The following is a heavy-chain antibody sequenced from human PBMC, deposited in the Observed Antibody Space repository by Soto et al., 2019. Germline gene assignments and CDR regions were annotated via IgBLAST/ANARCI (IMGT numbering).Heavy chain of an antibody. CDR2: IWYDGSNK. D-gene: IGHD3-10*01. CDR1: GFTFSSYG. CDR3: ARGGVDAAYYFDY. V-gene: IGHV3-33*01. J-gene: IGHJ4*02. Sequence: QVQLVESGGGVVQPGRSLRLSCAASGFTFSSYGMHWVRQAPGKGLEWVAVIWYDGSNKYYADSVKGRFTISRDNSKNPLYRQRDGLRAEDTAVYYCARGGVDAAYYFDYGGQGPLVTVSS.